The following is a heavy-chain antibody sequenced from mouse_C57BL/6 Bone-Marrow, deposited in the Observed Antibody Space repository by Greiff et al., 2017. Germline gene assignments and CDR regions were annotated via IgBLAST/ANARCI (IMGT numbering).Heavy chain of an antibody. V-gene: IGHV1-18*01. J-gene: IGHJ4*01. D-gene: IGHD3-2*02. Sequence: EVQLQQPGAELVKPGASVKMSCKASGYTFTDYNMDWVKQSHGKSLEWIGDINPNNGGTIYNQKFKGKATLTVDKSSSTAYMELRSLTSEDTAVYYCAREDSSGLYAMDYWGQGTSVTVSS. CDR2: INPNNGGT. CDR3: AREDSSGLYAMDY. CDR1: GYTFTDYN.